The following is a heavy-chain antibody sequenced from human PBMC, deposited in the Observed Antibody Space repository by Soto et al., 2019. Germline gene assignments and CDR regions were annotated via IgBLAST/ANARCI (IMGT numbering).Heavy chain of an antibody. CDR3: ARLEGLGYCSGGSCYPRVYAFDI. J-gene: IGHJ3*02. CDR2: IIPIFGTA. CDR1: GGTFSSYA. Sequence: YSLKVSCKASGGTFSSYAISWVRQAPGQGLEWMGGIIPIFGTANYAQKFQGRVTITADESTSTAYMELSSLRSEDTAVYYCARLEGLGYCSGGSCYPRVYAFDIWGQGTMVIVSS. D-gene: IGHD2-15*01. V-gene: IGHV1-69*13.